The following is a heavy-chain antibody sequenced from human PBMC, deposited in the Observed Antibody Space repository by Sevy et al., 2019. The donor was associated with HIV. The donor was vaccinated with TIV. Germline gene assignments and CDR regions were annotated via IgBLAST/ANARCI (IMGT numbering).Heavy chain of an antibody. CDR3: ARDRTTVKYYMDV. V-gene: IGHV3-11*04. CDR1: GFTFSDYY. D-gene: IGHD4-17*01. J-gene: IGHJ6*03. Sequence: GGSLRLSCAASGFTFSDYYMSWIRQAPGKGLEWVSYISSSGSTIYYADSVKGRFTISRDNAKNSLYLQMNSLRAEDTAVYYCARDRTTVKYYMDVWGKGTTVTVSS. CDR2: ISSSGSTI.